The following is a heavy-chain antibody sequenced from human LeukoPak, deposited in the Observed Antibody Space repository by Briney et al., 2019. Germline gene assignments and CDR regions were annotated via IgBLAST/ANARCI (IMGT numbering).Heavy chain of an antibody. CDR3: ARDVATTNWFDP. J-gene: IGHJ5*02. D-gene: IGHD4-11*01. V-gene: IGHV1-2*06. Sequence: ASVKVSCKASGYTFTGYYMHWVRQAPGQGLEWMGRINPNSGGTNYAQKFQGRGTMTRDTSISTAYMELSRLRSDDTAVYYCARDVATTNWFDPWGQGTLVTVSS. CDR1: GYTFTGYY. CDR2: INPNSGGT.